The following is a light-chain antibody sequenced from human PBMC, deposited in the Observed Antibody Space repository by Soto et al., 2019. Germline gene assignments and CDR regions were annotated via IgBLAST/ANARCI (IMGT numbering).Light chain of an antibody. CDR3: MQALQTPA. J-gene: IGKJ1*01. V-gene: IGKV2-28*01. CDR2: LAS. Sequence: DIVMTQSPLSLPVTPGEPASISCRSSQSLQHSNGYNYLDWYVQKPGQSPQILIYLASNRASEVPERFSGSGSGTDFTLKISRVEAEDVGTYYCMQALQTPAFGQGTKVEIK. CDR1: QSLQHSNGYNY.